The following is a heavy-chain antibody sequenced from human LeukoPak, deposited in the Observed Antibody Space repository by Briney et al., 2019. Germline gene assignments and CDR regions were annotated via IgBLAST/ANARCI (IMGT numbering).Heavy chain of an antibody. CDR1: GFTFSSYS. CDR3: ARASGDSLEWLGYYFDY. CDR2: IISSSSYI. V-gene: IGHV3-21*01. D-gene: IGHD3-3*01. J-gene: IGHJ4*02. Sequence: GGSLRLSCAASGFTFSSYSINWVRQAPGKGLKWVSSIISSSSYIYYADSVKGRFTISRDNAKNSLYLQMNSLRAEDTAVYYCARASGDSLEWLGYYFDYWGQGTLVTVSS.